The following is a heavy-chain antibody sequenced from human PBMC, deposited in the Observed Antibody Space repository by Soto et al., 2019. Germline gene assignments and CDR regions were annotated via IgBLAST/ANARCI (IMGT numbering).Heavy chain of an antibody. CDR2: INGDGASL. D-gene: IGHD3-10*01. J-gene: IGHJ6*02. Sequence: EVRLEEAGGGFVQPGGSLRVSCSGSGFIFSSFWMHWVRQGPGKGLEWVSRINGDGASLAYADSVKGRFSISRDNVKNTLHLQMNSLGADDNAVYFCAREGSLGLDVWGRGTTVTVSS. CDR1: GFIFSSFW. CDR3: AREGSLGLDV. V-gene: IGHV3-74*03.